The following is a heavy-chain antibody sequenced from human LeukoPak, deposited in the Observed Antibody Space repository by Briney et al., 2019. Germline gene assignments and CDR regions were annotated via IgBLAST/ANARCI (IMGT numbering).Heavy chain of an antibody. CDR3: AKDLRLRGVES. D-gene: IGHD3-10*01. CDR1: GFTFSSYA. Sequence: GGSLRLSCAASGFTFSSYAMSWVRQAPGKGLEWVSAISGSGGSTYYADSVKGRFTISRDNSKNTLYLRMNSLRAEDTAVYYCAKDLRLRGVESWGQGTLVTVSS. J-gene: IGHJ4*02. V-gene: IGHV3-23*01. CDR2: ISGSGGST.